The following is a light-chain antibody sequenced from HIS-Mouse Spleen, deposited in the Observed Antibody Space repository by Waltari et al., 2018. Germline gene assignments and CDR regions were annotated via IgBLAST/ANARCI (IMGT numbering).Light chain of an antibody. CDR1: QDISNY. CDR2: DAS. CDR3: QQYDNLPLYT. Sequence: DIQMTQSPSSLSASVGDRVTTPCQASQDISNYLNWYQQKPGKAPKLLIYDASNLETGVPSRFSGSGSGTDFTFTISSLQPEDIATYYCQQYDNLPLYTFGQGTKLEIK. J-gene: IGKJ2*01. V-gene: IGKV1-33*01.